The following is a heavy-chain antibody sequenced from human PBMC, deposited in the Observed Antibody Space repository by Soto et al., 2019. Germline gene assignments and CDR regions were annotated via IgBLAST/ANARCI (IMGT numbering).Heavy chain of an antibody. CDR3: ARQAKYSSSSWGYFDY. Sequence: PRESLKISCKGSGYSFTSYWIGWVRQMPGKGLEWMGIIYPGDSDTRYSPSFQGQVTISADKSISTAYLQWSSLKASDTAMYYCARQAKYSSSSWGYFDYWGQGTLVTVSS. D-gene: IGHD6-6*01. CDR1: GYSFTSYW. J-gene: IGHJ4*02. V-gene: IGHV5-51*01. CDR2: IYPGDSDT.